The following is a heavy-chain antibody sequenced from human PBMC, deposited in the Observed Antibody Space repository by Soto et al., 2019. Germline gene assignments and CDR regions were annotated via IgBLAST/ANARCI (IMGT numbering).Heavy chain of an antibody. J-gene: IGHJ3*01. V-gene: IGHV4-38-2*01. Sequence: SETLSLTCAVSGFFISSGNYWGWIRKPPGKGLEWIGSIFHGGNTYYNPSLKSRVTISVDMSKNQFSLKLNSVTAADTAVYYCARARWYDAFDVWGQGTVVTVSS. CDR2: IFHGGNT. D-gene: IGHD2-15*01. CDR3: ARARWYDAFDV. CDR1: GFFISSGNY.